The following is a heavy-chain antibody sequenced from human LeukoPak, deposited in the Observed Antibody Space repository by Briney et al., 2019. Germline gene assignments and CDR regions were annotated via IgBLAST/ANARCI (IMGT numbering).Heavy chain of an antibody. Sequence: GGSLRLSCTASGFSFSGHWMHWARQLPGKGLVWVSRINSDGSSTSYADSVKGRFTISRDNAKNTLYLQMNSLRAEDTAVYYCAREGVWRQQLVDYYYGMGVWGQGTTVTVSS. CDR3: AREGVWRQQLVDYYYGMGV. D-gene: IGHD6-13*01. V-gene: IGHV3-74*01. CDR1: GFSFSGHW. CDR2: INSDGSST. J-gene: IGHJ6*02.